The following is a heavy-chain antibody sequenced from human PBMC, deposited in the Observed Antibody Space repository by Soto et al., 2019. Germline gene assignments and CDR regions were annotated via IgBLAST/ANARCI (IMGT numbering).Heavy chain of an antibody. CDR1: GFTFSIYA. J-gene: IGHJ4*02. CDR2: ISYDGSNK. CDR3: ARDRGPRGYDSFDY. V-gene: IGHV3-30-3*01. Sequence: PGGSLRLSCAASGFTFSIYAMHWVRQASGKGLEWVAVISYDGSNKYYADSVKGRFTISRDNSKNTLYLQMNSLRAEDTAVYYCARDRGPRGYDSFDYWGQGTLVTVSS. D-gene: IGHD5-12*01.